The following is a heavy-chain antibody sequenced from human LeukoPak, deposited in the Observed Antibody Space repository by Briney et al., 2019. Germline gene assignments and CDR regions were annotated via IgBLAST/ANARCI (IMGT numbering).Heavy chain of an antibody. J-gene: IGHJ4*02. Sequence: PSGTLSLTCAVSGGSISSSNWWSRVRQPPGKGLEWIGEIYHSGSTNYNPSLKSRVTISVDKSKNQFSLKLSSVTAADTAVYYCASPGRDSSGWYVFDYWGQGTLVTVSS. D-gene: IGHD6-19*01. V-gene: IGHV4-4*02. CDR2: IYHSGST. CDR1: GGSISSSNW. CDR3: ASPGRDSSGWYVFDY.